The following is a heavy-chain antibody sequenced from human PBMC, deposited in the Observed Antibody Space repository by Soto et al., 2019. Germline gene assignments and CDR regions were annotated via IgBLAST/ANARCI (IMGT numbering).Heavy chain of an antibody. Sequence: SETLSLTCTVSGCSISSYYWSWIRQPPGKGLEWIGYIYYSGSTNYNPSLKSRVTISVDTSKNQFSLKLSSVTAADTAVYYCARASSGSYSDAFDIWGQGTMVT. J-gene: IGHJ3*02. D-gene: IGHD1-26*01. CDR1: GCSISSYY. CDR3: ARASSGSYSDAFDI. V-gene: IGHV4-59*01. CDR2: IYYSGST.